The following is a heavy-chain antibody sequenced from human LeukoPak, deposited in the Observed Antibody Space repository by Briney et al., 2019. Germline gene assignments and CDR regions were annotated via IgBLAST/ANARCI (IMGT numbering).Heavy chain of an antibody. J-gene: IGHJ4*02. Sequence: PSETLSLTCTVSGGSISSYYWSWIQQPPGKGLEWIGYIYYSGSTNYNPSLKSRVTISVDTSKNQFSLKLSSVTAADTAVYYCASSPRGYSFYFDYWGQGTLVTVSS. CDR3: ASSPRGYSFYFDY. D-gene: IGHD5-18*01. CDR2: IYYSGST. V-gene: IGHV4-59*01. CDR1: GGSISSYY.